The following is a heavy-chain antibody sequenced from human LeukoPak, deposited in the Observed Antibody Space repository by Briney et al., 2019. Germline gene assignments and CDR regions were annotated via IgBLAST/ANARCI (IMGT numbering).Heavy chain of an antibody. V-gene: IGHV3-7*01. D-gene: IGHD3-22*01. CDR3: ARAVGSRDYDSSSYEYYFDY. CDR2: IKQDGSEK. J-gene: IGHJ4*02. Sequence: GGSLRLSCAASGFTFSSYWMSWVRQAPGKGLEWVANIKQDGSEKYYVDSVKGRFTISRDNAKNSLYLQMNSLRAEDTAVYYCARAVGSRDYDSSSYEYYFDYWGQGTLVTVSS. CDR1: GFTFSSYW.